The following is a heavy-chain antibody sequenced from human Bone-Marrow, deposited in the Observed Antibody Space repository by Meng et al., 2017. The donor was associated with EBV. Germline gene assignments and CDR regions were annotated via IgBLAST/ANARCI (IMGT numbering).Heavy chain of an antibody. CDR3: ARVALAVAGYFDY. D-gene: IGHD6-19*01. Sequence: QGSGPGLVKPSEPLAPTGPVSGGSVSSGSYYWSWIRQPPGKGLEWIGYIYYSGSTNYTPSLKSRVTISVDTSKNQFSLKLSSVTAADTAVYYCARVALAVAGYFDYWGQGTLVTVSS. V-gene: IGHV4-61*01. CDR2: IYYSGST. CDR1: GGSVSSGSYY. J-gene: IGHJ4*02.